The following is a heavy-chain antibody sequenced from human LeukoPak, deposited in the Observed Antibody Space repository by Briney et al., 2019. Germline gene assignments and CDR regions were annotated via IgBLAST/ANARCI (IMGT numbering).Heavy chain of an antibody. D-gene: IGHD4-17*01. CDR2: INPSGGST. V-gene: IGHV1-46*01. J-gene: IGHJ4*02. CDR1: GGTFISYA. Sequence: GSSVKVSCKASGGTFISYAISWVRQAPGQGLEWMGIINPSGGSTSYAQKFQGRVTMTRDTSTSTVYMELSSLRSEDTAVYYCARDQWNYGDYVHWGQGTLVTVSS. CDR3: ARDQWNYGDYVH.